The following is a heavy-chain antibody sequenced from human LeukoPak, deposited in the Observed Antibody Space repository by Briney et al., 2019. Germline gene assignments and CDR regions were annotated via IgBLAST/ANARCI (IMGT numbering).Heavy chain of an antibody. V-gene: IGHV4-34*01. CDR2: INHSGST. CDR3: AAHFPENPFDY. CDR1: GGSFSGYY. Sequence: SETLSLTCAVYGGSFSGYYWSWIRQPPGKGLEWIGEINHSGSTNYNPSLKSRVIISVDTSKNQFSLKLSSVTAADTAVYYCAAHFPENPFDYWGQGTLVTVSS. J-gene: IGHJ4*02.